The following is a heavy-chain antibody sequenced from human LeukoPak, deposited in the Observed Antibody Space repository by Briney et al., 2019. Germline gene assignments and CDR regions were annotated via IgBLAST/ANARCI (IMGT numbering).Heavy chain of an antibody. CDR3: AGRIAVAGTGWWYFDL. CDR2: IYYSGST. CDR1: GGSISSYY. D-gene: IGHD6-19*01. J-gene: IGHJ2*01. V-gene: IGHV4-59*08. Sequence: PSETLSLTCTVSGGSISSYYWSWIRQPPGKGLEWIGYIYYSGSTNYNPSLKSRVTISVDTSKNQFSLKLSSVTAADTAVYYCAGRIAVAGTGWWYFDLWGRGTLVTVSS.